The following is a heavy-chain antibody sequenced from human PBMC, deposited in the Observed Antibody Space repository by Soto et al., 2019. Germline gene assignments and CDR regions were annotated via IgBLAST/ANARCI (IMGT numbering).Heavy chain of an antibody. V-gene: IGHV5-51*01. CDR1: GYSFISYW. D-gene: IGHD3-10*01. Sequence: PGEPLKISCRCSGYSFISYWIGLVRQMPGRGLEWMGIIYPHDSDTRYSPSFQGQVTISADKSISTAYLQWSSLKASDSAMYYCARLYGSGQWNWFDPWGQGTLVTVSS. CDR3: ARLYGSGQWNWFDP. J-gene: IGHJ5*02. CDR2: IYPHDSDT.